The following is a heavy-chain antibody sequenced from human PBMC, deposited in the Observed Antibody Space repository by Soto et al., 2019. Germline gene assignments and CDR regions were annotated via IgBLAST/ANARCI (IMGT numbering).Heavy chain of an antibody. Sequence: QVQLQESGPGLVKPSETLSLTCTVSSGSVSSGSYYWSWIRQPPGKGLEWIGYIYYSGSTNYNPPLKSRVPISVDTSKNQFSLKLSSVTAADTAVYYCARKRSGYSGLTYYYYGMDVWGQGTTVTVSS. V-gene: IGHV4-61*01. D-gene: IGHD5-12*01. J-gene: IGHJ6*02. CDR1: SGSVSSGSYY. CDR2: IYYSGST. CDR3: ARKRSGYSGLTYYYYGMDV.